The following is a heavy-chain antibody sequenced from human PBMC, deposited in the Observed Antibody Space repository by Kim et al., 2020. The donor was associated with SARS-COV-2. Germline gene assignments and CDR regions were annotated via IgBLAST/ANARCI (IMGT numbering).Heavy chain of an antibody. V-gene: IGHV3-48*02. CDR3: ARGASASYLFDY. D-gene: IGHD1-26*01. Sequence: YSAASVKGRFTISRDNAKNSLYLQMNSLRDEDTAVYYCARGASASYLFDYWGQGTLVTVSS. J-gene: IGHJ4*02.